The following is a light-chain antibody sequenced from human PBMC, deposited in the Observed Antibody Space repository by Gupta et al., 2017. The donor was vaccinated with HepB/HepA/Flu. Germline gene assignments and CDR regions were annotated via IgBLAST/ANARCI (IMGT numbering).Light chain of an antibody. Sequence: DIQMTQSPSSLSASVGDRCTSTCLARQSIRSSLNWYQQKPGKAPKLLIYAASIWQLGVPSRFSGGGYGKDLALTSSSRLQEDFASYYCHQNYCIPPYTFGQGTNLEIK. CDR3: HQNYCIPPYT. CDR2: AAS. V-gene: IGKV1-39*01. J-gene: IGKJ2*01. CDR1: QSIRSS.